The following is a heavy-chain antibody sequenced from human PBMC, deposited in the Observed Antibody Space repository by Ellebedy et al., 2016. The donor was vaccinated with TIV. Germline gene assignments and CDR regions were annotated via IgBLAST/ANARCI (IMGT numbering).Heavy chain of an antibody. D-gene: IGHD2-2*01. Sequence: GESLKISXAASGFTFSSYAMSWVRQAPGKGLEWVSAISGSGGSTYYADSVKGRFTISRDNSKNTLYLQMNSLGAEDTAVYYCARDCCSSTRRYFDYWGQGTLVTVSS. J-gene: IGHJ4*02. CDR3: ARDCCSSTRRYFDY. CDR2: ISGSGGST. V-gene: IGHV3-23*01. CDR1: GFTFSSYA.